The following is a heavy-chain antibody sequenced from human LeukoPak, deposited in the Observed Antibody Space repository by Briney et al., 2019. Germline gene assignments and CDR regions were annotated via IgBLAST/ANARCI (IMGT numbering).Heavy chain of an antibody. Sequence: GGSLRLSCAASGFTIDDYTIHWVRQAPGKGLEWVSLISWDGGSRYYADSVKGRFTISRDNSKNSLYLQMNSLRIEDTALYYCAKESDGGSFDIDYWGQGTLVTVSS. D-gene: IGHD1-26*01. CDR1: GFTIDDYT. J-gene: IGHJ4*02. CDR3: AKESDGGSFDIDY. V-gene: IGHV3-43*01. CDR2: ISWDGGSR.